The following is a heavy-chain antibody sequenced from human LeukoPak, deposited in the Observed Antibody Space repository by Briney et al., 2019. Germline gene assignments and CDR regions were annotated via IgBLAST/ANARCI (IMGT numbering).Heavy chain of an antibody. V-gene: IGHV1-46*01. Sequence: ASVKVSCKASGYTFTSYYMHWVRQAPGQGLEWMGIINPSGGSTSYAQKFQGRVTMTRDTSISTAYMELSRLRSDDTAVYYCARALYDSTLGWFDPWGQGTLVTVSS. CDR3: ARALYDSTLGWFDP. J-gene: IGHJ5*02. CDR1: GYTFTSYY. CDR2: INPSGGST. D-gene: IGHD3-22*01.